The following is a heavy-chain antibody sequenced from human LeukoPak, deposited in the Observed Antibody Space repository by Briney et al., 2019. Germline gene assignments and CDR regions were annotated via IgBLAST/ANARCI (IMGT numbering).Heavy chain of an antibody. CDR1: GYSISSGYY. V-gene: IGHV4-38-2*01. CDR3: ARRVAFCTNGVCYLPPEHFDY. J-gene: IGHJ4*02. CDR2: IYHSGST. Sequence: SETLPLTCAVSGYSISSGYYWGWIRQPPGKGLEWIGSIYHSGSTYYNPSLKSRVTISVDTSKNQFSLKLGSVTAADTAVYYCARRVAFCTNGVCYLPPEHFDYWGQGTLVTVSS. D-gene: IGHD2-8*01.